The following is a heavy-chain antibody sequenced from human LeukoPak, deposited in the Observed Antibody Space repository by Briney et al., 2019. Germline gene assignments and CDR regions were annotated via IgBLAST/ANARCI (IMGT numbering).Heavy chain of an antibody. D-gene: IGHD1-20*01. CDR2: IIPILGIA. J-gene: IGHJ4*02. CDR3: ARYNWNYNDY. Sequence: SVKVSCKASGGTFSSYAISWVRQAPGQGLEWMGRIIPILGIANYAQKLQGRVTMTTDTSTSTAYMELRSLRSDDTAVYYCARYNWNYNDYWGQGTLVTVSS. V-gene: IGHV1-69*04. CDR1: GGTFSSYA.